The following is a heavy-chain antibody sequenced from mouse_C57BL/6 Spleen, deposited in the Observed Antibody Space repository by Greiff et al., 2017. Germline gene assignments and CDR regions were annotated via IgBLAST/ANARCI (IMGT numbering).Heavy chain of an antibody. D-gene: IGHD2-5*01. CDR3: ARANYYSNYVGAMDY. J-gene: IGHJ4*01. V-gene: IGHV3-6*01. CDR1: GYSITSGYY. Sequence: VQLKESGPGLVKPSQSLSLTCSVTGYSITSGYYWNWIRQFPGNKLEWMGYISYDGSNNYNPSLKNRISITRDTSKNQFFLKLNSVTTEDTATYYWARANYYSNYVGAMDYWGQGTSVTVSS. CDR2: ISYDGSN.